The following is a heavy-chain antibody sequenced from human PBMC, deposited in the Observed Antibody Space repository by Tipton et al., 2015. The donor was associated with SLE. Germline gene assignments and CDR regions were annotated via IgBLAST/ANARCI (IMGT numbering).Heavy chain of an antibody. Sequence: TLSLTCTVSGGSISSSSYYWGWIRQPPGKGLEWIGSIYYSGSTYYNPSLKSRVTISVDTSKNQFSLKLSSVTAADTAVYYCARQGGGMIFSYFDYWGQGTLVTVSS. CDR1: GGSISSSSYY. D-gene: IGHD3/OR15-3a*01. CDR2: IYYSGST. V-gene: IGHV4-39*01. J-gene: IGHJ4*02. CDR3: ARQGGGMIFSYFDY.